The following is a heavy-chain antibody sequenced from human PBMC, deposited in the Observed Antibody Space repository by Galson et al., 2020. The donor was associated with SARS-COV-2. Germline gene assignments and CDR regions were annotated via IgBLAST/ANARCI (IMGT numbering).Heavy chain of an antibody. CDR2: ISSGGSST. D-gene: IGHD2-15*01. Sequence: GESLKISCAASGFTFNTYALSWVRQAPGKGLEWVSGISSGGSSTYYTDPVKGRFTISRDNSKNTVFLQMNSLRADDTATYYCAKNLVNGGTPIDYWGQGTLVTVSS. J-gene: IGHJ4*02. CDR1: GFTFNTYA. V-gene: IGHV3-23*01. CDR3: AKNLVNGGTPIDY.